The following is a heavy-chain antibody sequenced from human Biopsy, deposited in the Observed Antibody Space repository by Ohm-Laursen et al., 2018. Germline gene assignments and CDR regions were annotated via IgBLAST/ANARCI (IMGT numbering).Heavy chain of an antibody. J-gene: IGHJ6*02. D-gene: IGHD2-15*01. CDR3: ARMDCSGGSCHYYSYGMDV. Sequence: GTLSLTCSVSGGSVRGYYWSWIRQPPGKGLECIGNIHHSGSTNYNPSLKSRLTISVDTSKNQFSLKLSSVTAADTAVYYCARMDCSGGSCHYYSYGMDVWGQGTAVTVS. CDR2: IHHSGST. V-gene: IGHV4-4*09. CDR1: GGSVRGYY.